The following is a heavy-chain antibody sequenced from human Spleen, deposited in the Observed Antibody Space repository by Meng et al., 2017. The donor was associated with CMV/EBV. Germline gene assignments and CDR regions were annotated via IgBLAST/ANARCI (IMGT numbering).Heavy chain of an antibody. CDR1: GFTFRSYS. CDR2: ISSSGSTI. D-gene: IGHD6-13*01. CDR3: ARETIAEGGDDAFDI. J-gene: IGHJ3*02. V-gene: IGHV3-48*04. Sequence: GESLKISCAASGFTFRSYSMNWVRQAPGKGLEWVSYISSSGSTIYYADSVKGRFTISRDNAKNSLYLQMNSLRAEDTAVYYCARETIAEGGDDAFDIWGQGTMVTVSS.